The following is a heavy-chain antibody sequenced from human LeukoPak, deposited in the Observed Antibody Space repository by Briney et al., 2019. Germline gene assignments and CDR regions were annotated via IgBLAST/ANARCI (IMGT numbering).Heavy chain of an antibody. CDR3: ARSGYGDYDY. CDR2: IHSNPKTI. D-gene: IGHD4-17*01. CDR1: GFTFRDYQ. V-gene: IGHV3-11*01. J-gene: IGHJ4*02. Sequence: GGSLRLSCEASGFTFRDYQMSWIRQAPGKGLEWISYIHSNPKTIYYADSAKGRFTISRDNAKNSLYLQMNSLRVDDTAVYYCARSGYGDYDYWGQGTRVTVSS.